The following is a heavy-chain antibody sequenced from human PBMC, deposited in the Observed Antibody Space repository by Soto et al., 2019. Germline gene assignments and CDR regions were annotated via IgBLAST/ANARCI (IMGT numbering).Heavy chain of an antibody. J-gene: IGHJ5*02. CDR2: IRDKANTYAT. V-gene: IGHV3-73*01. D-gene: IGHD3-16*01. Sequence: LRLSCTASGFTFSGSPMHWVRQASGRGLEWVGRIRDKANTYATAYAASVKGRFTISRDDSKNTAYLQMKSLKTDDTAVYYCARQWGDFPDHWGQGTLVTVSS. CDR1: GFTFSGSP. CDR3: ARQWGDFPDH.